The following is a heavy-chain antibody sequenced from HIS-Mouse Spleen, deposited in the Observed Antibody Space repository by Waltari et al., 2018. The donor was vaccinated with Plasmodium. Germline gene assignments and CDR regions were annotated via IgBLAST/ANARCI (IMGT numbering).Heavy chain of an antibody. CDR3: ARETTTNLTVSWFDP. V-gene: IGHV1-69*04. J-gene: IGHJ5*02. CDR2: IIPILGIA. Sequence: QVQLVQSGAEVKKPGSSVKVSCKASESPFSSYAISWVGQSPGQGLEWMGRIIPILGIANYAQKFQGRVTITADKSTSTAYMELSSLRSEDTAVYYCARETTTNLTVSWFDPWGQGTLVTVSS. D-gene: IGHD1-1*01. CDR1: ESPFSSYA.